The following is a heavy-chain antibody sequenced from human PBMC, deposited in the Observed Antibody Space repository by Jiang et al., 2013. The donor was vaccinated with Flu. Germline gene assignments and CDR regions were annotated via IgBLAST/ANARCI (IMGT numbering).Heavy chain of an antibody. V-gene: IGHV1-3*01. CDR2: INAGNGNT. CDR3: AREHCSRTSCATRGFDI. D-gene: IGHD2-2*01. Sequence: GAEVKKPGASVKVSCKGSGYIFTTQTLHWVRQAPGQRLEWMGWINAGNGNTRYAQKFQGRVTITRDTSASIGYMELSSLRSEDTAVYYCAREHCSRTSCATRGFDIWGQGTMVTVS. J-gene: IGHJ3*02. CDR1: GYIFTTQT.